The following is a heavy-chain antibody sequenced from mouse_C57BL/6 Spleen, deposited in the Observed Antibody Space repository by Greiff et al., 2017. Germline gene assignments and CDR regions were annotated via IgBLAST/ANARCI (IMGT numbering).Heavy chain of an antibody. Sequence: QVQLQQPGTELVKPGASVKLSCKASGYTFTSYWMHWVKQRPGQGLEWIGNINPSNGGTNYNEKFKSKATLTVDKSSSTAYMRLSSLTSEDSAVYYCARSGIYEDFSWFAYWGQGTLVTVSA. CDR2: INPSNGGT. V-gene: IGHV1-53*01. J-gene: IGHJ3*01. CDR1: GYTFTSYW. CDR3: ARSGIYEDFSWFAY. D-gene: IGHD2-3*01.